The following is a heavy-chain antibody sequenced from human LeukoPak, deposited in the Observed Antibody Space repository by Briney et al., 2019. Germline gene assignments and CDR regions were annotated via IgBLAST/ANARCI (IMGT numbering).Heavy chain of an antibody. CDR3: ARARLGYVVTTGFDY. CDR2: IYYTGST. V-gene: IGHV4-59*01. D-gene: IGHD2-21*02. CDR1: GGSINSYY. J-gene: IGHJ4*02. Sequence: PSETLSLTCTVSGGSINSYYWSWIRQPPGKGLEYIGYIYYTGSTNYNPSLKSRAAISVDTSKNQFSLKLSSVTAADTAVYFCARARLGYVVTTGFDYWGQGILVTVSS.